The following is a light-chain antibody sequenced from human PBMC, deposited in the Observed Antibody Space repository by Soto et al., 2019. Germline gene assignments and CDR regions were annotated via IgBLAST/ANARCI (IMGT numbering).Light chain of an antibody. V-gene: IGKV1-39*01. CDR3: QQSYSTPFT. J-gene: IGKJ3*01. CDR1: QSIVGY. Sequence: DIQMTPSPSSLSASVADRVTISCRASQSIVGYLNWYQQTPGKAPKLLIYAASSLRSGVPSRFSGSGSGTDFNFTISSLQPEDFGTYYCQQSYSTPFTFGPGTQVDI. CDR2: AAS.